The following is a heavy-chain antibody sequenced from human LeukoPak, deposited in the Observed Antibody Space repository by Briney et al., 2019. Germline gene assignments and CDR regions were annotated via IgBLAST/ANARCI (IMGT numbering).Heavy chain of an antibody. J-gene: IGHJ3*02. CDR1: GFTFSSYG. CDR3: AKGDWSGYGFDAFDI. Sequence: GGSLRLSCAASGFTFSSYGMHWVRQAPGKGLEWVAFIRYDGSNKYYADSVKGRFTISRDNSKNTLYLQMNSLRAEDTAVYYCAKGDWSGYGFDAFDIWGQGTMVTVSS. CDR2: IRYDGSNK. D-gene: IGHD5-12*01. V-gene: IGHV3-30*02.